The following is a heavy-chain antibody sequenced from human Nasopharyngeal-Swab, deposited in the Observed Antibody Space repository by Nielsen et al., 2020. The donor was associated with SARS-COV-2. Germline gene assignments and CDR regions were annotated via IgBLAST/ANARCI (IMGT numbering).Heavy chain of an antibody. Sequence: GGSLRLSCVASGFTFNDYAMHWVRQSPGKGLEWVAHVAWNGIVGYPDSVKGRFTISRDNVKNSLYLQMNSLRAEDAAVYYCVRDTPAMFAYWGQGTLVTVSA. V-gene: IGHV3-9*01. CDR3: VRDTPAMFAY. J-gene: IGHJ4*02. CDR1: GFTFNDYA. CDR2: VAWNGIV.